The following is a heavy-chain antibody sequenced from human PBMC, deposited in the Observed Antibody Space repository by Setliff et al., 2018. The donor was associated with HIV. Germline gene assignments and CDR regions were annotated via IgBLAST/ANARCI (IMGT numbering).Heavy chain of an antibody. CDR1: GFSLSTTGVA. J-gene: IGHJ5*01. Sequence: GAGPTLVNPTQTLTLTCTFSGFSLSTTGVAVGWIRQPPGKALEWLALIYWDDHKKYSPSLKNRLTITKDTSKNQVVLTMTNLAPVDTATYYCAKPQTERVGFANWFGSWGQGTLVTVSS. D-gene: IGHD1-1*01. CDR3: AKPQTERVGFANWFGS. CDR2: IYWDDHK. V-gene: IGHV2-5*02.